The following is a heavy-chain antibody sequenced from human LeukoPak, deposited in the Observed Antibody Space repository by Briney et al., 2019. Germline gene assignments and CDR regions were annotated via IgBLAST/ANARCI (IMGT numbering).Heavy chain of an antibody. Sequence: GESLKISCAASGFTFSSYAMSWVRQAPGKGLEWVSAINSVGSSTYYADSVKGRFTISRDNSKNTLDLQMNSLRAEDTALYYCANLVATGLDYWGQGTLVTVSS. D-gene: IGHD3-10*01. J-gene: IGHJ4*02. CDR3: ANLVATGLDY. CDR1: GFTFSSYA. V-gene: IGHV3-23*01. CDR2: INSVGSST.